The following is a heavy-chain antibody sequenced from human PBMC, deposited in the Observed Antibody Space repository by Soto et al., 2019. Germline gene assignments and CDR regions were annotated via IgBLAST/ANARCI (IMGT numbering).Heavy chain of an antibody. J-gene: IGHJ4*02. Sequence: SQMHSLTNSVSGGSRGGTADYWGLKKQPPGKGLEWIGSIYYSGNTYYNPSLQSRVAMSIDTSNNHFSLKLSSATAAVTFVYYCAAYDILTVYFPQYSFDYWGQGALVTVSS. V-gene: IGHV4-39*02. D-gene: IGHD3-9*01. CDR1: GGSRGGTADY. CDR2: IYYSGNT. CDR3: AAYDILTVYFPQYSFDY.